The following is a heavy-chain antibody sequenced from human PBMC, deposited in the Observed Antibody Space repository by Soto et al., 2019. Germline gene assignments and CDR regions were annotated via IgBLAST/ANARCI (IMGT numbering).Heavy chain of an antibody. CDR1: GYTFTSYY. D-gene: IGHD4-17*01. CDR3: ARPRGLYGDYQYYFEY. J-gene: IGHJ4*02. V-gene: IGHV1-46*03. CDR2: INPSGGST. Sequence: ASVKVSCKASGYTFTSYYMHWVRQAPGQGLEWMGIINPSGGSTSYAQKFQGRVTMTRDTSTSTVYMELSSLRSEDTAVYYCARPRGLYGDYQYYFEYWGQETLVTVSS.